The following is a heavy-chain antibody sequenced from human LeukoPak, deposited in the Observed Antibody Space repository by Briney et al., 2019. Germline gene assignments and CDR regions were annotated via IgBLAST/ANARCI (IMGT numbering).Heavy chain of an antibody. J-gene: IGHJ3*02. V-gene: IGHV3-48*01. CDR1: GFTFRTSS. CDR3: ASAPNTNQRRDVFDI. CDR2: FSISNNI. D-gene: IGHD1-14*01. Sequence: GGSLRLSCAASGFTFRTSSMNWVRQAPGKGLEWVSCFSISNNIYYADSVKGRFTISRDNAENSLYLQMNSLRVEDTAVYYCASAPNTNQRRDVFDIWGQGTMVTVSS.